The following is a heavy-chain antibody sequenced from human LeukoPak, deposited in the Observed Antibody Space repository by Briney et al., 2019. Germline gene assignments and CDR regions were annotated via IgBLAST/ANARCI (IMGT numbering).Heavy chain of an antibody. CDR2: IYYTGNT. CDR3: ARRRYGGSYGVDY. CDR1: GGSVSSSNFY. D-gene: IGHD1-26*01. Sequence: NPSQTLSLTCTVSGGSVSSSNFYWAWIRQPPGKGLEWIGSIYYTGNTFYNPSLKSRVTISVDTSKNQFSLKLSSVTAADTAVYYCARRRYGGSYGVDYWGQGTLVTVSS. V-gene: IGHV4-39*07. J-gene: IGHJ4*02.